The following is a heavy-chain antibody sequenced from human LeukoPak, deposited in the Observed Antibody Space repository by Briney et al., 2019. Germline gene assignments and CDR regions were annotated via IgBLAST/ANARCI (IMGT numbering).Heavy chain of an antibody. D-gene: IGHD3-16*01. CDR3: ARDQGSYVFDY. Sequence: GGSLRLSCAASGFTFSSYWMHWVRKAPGKGLVWVSSINSDGSSTSYADSVKGRFTISRDNAKTTLYLQMNSLRAEDTAVYYCARDQGSYVFDYWGQGTLVTVSS. V-gene: IGHV3-74*01. J-gene: IGHJ4*02. CDR2: INSDGSST. CDR1: GFTFSSYW.